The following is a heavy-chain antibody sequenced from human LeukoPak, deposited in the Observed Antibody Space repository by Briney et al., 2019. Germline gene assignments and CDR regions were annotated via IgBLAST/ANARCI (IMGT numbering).Heavy chain of an antibody. D-gene: IGHD3-22*01. CDR2: IYYSGST. CDR1: GGSISSSSYY. Sequence: SETLSLTCTVSGGSISSSSYYWGWIRQPPGKGLEWIGSIYYSGSTYYNPSLKSRVTISVDTSKNQFSLKLSSVTAADTAVYYCARHPLAITMTSFDPWGQGTLVTVSS. J-gene: IGHJ5*02. CDR3: ARHPLAITMTSFDP. V-gene: IGHV4-39*01.